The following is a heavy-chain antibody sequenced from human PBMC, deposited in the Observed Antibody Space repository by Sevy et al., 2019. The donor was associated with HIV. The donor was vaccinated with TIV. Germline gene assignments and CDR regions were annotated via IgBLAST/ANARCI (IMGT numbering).Heavy chain of an antibody. J-gene: IGHJ3*02. V-gene: IGHV3-53*01. Sequence: GGFLRLSCAASGFTVCSNYMSWVRQAPGKGLEWVSVIYSGGSTYYADSVKGRFTISRDNSKNTLYLQMNSLRAEDTAVYYCARVTDCSGGSCYFLSAFDIWGQGTMVTVSS. CDR2: IYSGGST. CDR3: ARVTDCSGGSCYFLSAFDI. D-gene: IGHD2-15*01. CDR1: GFTVCSNY.